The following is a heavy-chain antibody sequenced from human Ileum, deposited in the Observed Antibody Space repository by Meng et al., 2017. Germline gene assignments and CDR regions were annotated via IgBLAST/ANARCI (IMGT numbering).Heavy chain of an antibody. Sequence: GQTVESGGALGQPGGSLRLSCAASGFTVSSYWMHWVRQAPGKGLVWVSRIKVDGSSTDYVDSVKGRFTISRDNAKNTLYLHLNSLRAEDTAVYYCARDFADGHYNVDFDYWGQGTLVTVSS. J-gene: IGHJ4*02. D-gene: IGHD1-1*01. CDR1: GFTVSSYW. V-gene: IGHV3-74*01. CDR2: IKVDGSST. CDR3: ARDFADGHYNVDFDY.